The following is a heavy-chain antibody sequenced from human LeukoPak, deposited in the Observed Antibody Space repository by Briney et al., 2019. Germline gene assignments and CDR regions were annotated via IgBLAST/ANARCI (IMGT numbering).Heavy chain of an antibody. Sequence: SETLSLTCSVSGESISSGASYWAWFRQPAGKGLEWVGRFHGTKSDYNPSLESRLTISPDRSKNQLSLRVMSVTAADTAMYFCARGPYRTGYFDFWGPGMIVIVSS. D-gene: IGHD3-16*02. CDR1: GESISSGASY. CDR3: ARGPYRTGYFDF. V-gene: IGHV4-61*02. J-gene: IGHJ4*02. CDR2: FHGTKS.